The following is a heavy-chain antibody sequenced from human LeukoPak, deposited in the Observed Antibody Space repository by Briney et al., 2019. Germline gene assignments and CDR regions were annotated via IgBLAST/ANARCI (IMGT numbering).Heavy chain of an antibody. CDR2: IIPIFGTA. J-gene: IGHJ4*02. CDR1: GGTFSSYA. V-gene: IGHV1-69*13. CDR3: ATGYSIAVAGTLGY. Sequence: SVKVSCKASGGTFSSYAISWVRQAPGQGLEWMGGIIPIFGTANYAQKFQGRVTITADESTSTAYMELSSLRSEDTAVYYCATGYSIAVAGTLGYWGQGTLVTVSS. D-gene: IGHD6-19*01.